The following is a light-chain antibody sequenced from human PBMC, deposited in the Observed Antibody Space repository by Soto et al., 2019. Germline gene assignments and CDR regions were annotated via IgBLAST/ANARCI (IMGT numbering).Light chain of an antibody. Sequence: EIVLTHSPATLSLSPWEIATLSCRASQSVSSYLAWYQQKPGQAPRLLIYAASNRATGIPARFSGSGSGTYFTLTISSLEPEDFAVYYCQQRSNWPLALTFGGGTKVDIK. J-gene: IGKJ4*01. CDR2: AAS. CDR3: QQRSNWPLALT. CDR1: QSVSSY. V-gene: IGKV3-11*01.